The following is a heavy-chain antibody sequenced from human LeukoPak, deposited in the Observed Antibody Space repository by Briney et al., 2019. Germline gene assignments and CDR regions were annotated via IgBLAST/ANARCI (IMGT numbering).Heavy chain of an antibody. CDR1: GFTFSSYG. Sequence: GRSLRLSCAASGFTFSSYGMHWVRQAPGKGLEWVAVIWYDGSNKYYADSVKGRFTISRDDSKNTLYLQMNSLRNEDTAVYYCARDTGSPADYWGQGTLVTVSS. CDR2: IWYDGSNK. D-gene: IGHD1-26*01. CDR3: ARDTGSPADY. V-gene: IGHV3-33*01. J-gene: IGHJ4*02.